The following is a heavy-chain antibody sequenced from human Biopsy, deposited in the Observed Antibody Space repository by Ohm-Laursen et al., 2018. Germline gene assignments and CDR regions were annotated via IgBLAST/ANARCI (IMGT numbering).Heavy chain of an antibody. CDR2: ISASSSHI. D-gene: IGHD3-10*01. CDR3: ATELLPPGVGGPWLDS. J-gene: IGHJ5*01. Sequence: SLRLSCAASGVTLSGYGMNWVRQAPGKGLEWVSSISASSSHIHYADSVKGRFTVSRDNTKNSLYLQMNSLRAADTAIYYCATELLPPGVGGPWLDSWGQGTPVTVSS. CDR1: GVTLSGYG. V-gene: IGHV3-21*06.